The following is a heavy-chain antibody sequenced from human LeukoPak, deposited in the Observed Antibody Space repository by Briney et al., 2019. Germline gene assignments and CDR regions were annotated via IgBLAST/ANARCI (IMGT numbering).Heavy chain of an antibody. D-gene: IGHD3-22*01. V-gene: IGHV5-51*01. CDR3: ARHDSSGYWAAFDI. CDR1: GYSFSNYW. CDR2: IYPGDSDT. J-gene: IGHJ3*02. Sequence: GESLKISCKGSGYSFSNYWIGWVRQMPGKGLEWMGIIYPGDSDTRYSPSFQGQVTISADKSISTAYLQWSSLKTSDTAMYYCARHDSSGYWAAFDIWGQGTMVTVSS.